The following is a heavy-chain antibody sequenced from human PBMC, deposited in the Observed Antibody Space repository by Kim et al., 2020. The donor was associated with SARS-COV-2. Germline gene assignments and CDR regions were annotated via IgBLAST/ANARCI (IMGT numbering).Heavy chain of an antibody. J-gene: IGHJ5*02. CDR1: GGSISSGGYY. Sequence: SETLSLTCTVSGGSISSGGYYWSWIRQHPGKGLEWIGYIYYSGSTYYNPSLKSRVTISVDTSKNQFSLKLSSVTAADTAVYYCARGFRYCSGGSCYSGGGWFDPWGQGTLVTVSS. V-gene: IGHV4-31*03. CDR2: IYYSGST. CDR3: ARGFRYCSGGSCYSGGGWFDP. D-gene: IGHD2-15*01.